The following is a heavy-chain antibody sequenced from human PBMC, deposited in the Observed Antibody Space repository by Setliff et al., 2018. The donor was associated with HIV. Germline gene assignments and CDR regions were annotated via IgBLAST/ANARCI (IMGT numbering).Heavy chain of an antibody. CDR3: AKDEWEGPHAFDV. CDR2: VQYDGNEE. J-gene: IGHJ3*01. V-gene: IGHV3-30*02. Sequence: LRLSCAASGFTFGSYGMHWVRQAPGKGLEWVTFVQYDGNEEYYADSVKGRFTISRDNSKNKVYLQMNSLRVEDTAIYYCAKDEWEGPHAFDVWGQGTMVTVSS. CDR1: GFTFGSYG. D-gene: IGHD1-26*01.